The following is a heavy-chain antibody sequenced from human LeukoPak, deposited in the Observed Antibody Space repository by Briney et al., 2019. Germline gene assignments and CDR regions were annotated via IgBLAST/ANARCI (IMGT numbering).Heavy chain of an antibody. Sequence: ASVKVSCKASGYTFTSYTMHWVRQAPGQRLEWMGWINAGHGNTKYSQKFQARVTITRDTSASTAYMELRSLRSEDTAVYYCARGVGFAEPLPDYWGQGTLVTVSS. CDR3: ARGVGFAEPLPDY. J-gene: IGHJ4*02. D-gene: IGHD1-14*01. CDR2: INAGHGNT. CDR1: GYTFTSYT. V-gene: IGHV1-3*01.